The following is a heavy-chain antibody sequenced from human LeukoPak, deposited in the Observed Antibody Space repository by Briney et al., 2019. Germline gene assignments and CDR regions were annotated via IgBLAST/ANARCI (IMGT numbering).Heavy chain of an antibody. CDR2: ISNKGGST. CDR1: GFTFISYG. CDR3: VKSGTWADFDS. V-gene: IGHV3-64D*09. D-gene: IGHD1-26*01. Sequence: GSLLLSCSAAGFTFISYGMHWVRQAAPKELEYVSGISNKGGSTYYADSVKGIFTISRDNSKNTLHLQMSSLRADDTAVYYCVKSGTWADFDSWGQGTLVTVSS. J-gene: IGHJ4*02.